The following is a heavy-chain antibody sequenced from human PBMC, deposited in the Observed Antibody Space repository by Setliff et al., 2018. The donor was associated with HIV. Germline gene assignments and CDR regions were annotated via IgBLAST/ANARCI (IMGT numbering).Heavy chain of an antibody. CDR1: GYTFTAYY. CDR3: AKQGYADSLYAFDV. D-gene: IGHD3-16*01. J-gene: IGHJ3*01. Sequence: ASVKVSCKTSGYTFTAYYIYWVRQAPGHGLELMGRIHPNTGSTNYLQKFQGRVSITRDTSMSTVYTTLTGLTSDDTAVYYCAKQGYADSLYAFDVWGQGTMVTVSS. V-gene: IGHV1-2*06. CDR2: IHPNTGST.